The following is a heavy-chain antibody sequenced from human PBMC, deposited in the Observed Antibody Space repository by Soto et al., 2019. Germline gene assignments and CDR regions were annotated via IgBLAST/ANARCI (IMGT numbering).Heavy chain of an antibody. CDR3: VRYCSSTLCNGVATRTFDY. J-gene: IGHJ4*02. CDR1: RFTFSTYE. V-gene: IGHV3-48*03. CDR2: ISSSGNTV. Sequence: GGSLRLSCAASRFTFSTYEMIWVRQAPGKGLEWVSYISSSGNTVYYADSVKGRFTISRDNTRNSLYLQMNSLRDEDTALYYCVRYCSSTLCNGVATRTFDYWGQGTLVTVSS. D-gene: IGHD2-2*01.